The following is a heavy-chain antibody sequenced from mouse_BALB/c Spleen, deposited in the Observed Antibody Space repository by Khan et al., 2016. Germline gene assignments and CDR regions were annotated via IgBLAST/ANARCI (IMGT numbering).Heavy chain of an antibody. V-gene: IGHV3-8*02. CDR2: ISYSGGT. J-gene: IGHJ2*01. CDR1: GDSITSGY. D-gene: IGHD2-3*01. Sequence: EVQLQESGPRLVKPSQTLSLTCSVTGDSITSGYWNWIRKFPGNKLEYMGYISYSGGTYYNPSLNSRISITRDTSKNQCFLQLNSVTTEDTATYDCARYDGYYFDYWGQGTTLTVAS. CDR3: ARYDGYYFDY.